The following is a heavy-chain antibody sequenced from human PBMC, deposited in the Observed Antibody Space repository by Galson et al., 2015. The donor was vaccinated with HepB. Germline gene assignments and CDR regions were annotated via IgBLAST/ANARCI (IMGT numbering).Heavy chain of an antibody. Sequence: AMHWVRQAPGKGLEWVAVISYDGSNKYYADSVKGRFTISRDNSKNTLYVQINSLRAEDTAVYYCARLIQLWSSNWFDPWGQGTLVTVSS. CDR3: ARLIQLWSSNWFDP. V-gene: IGHV3-30-3*01. CDR2: ISYDGSNK. CDR1: A. D-gene: IGHD5-18*01. J-gene: IGHJ5*02.